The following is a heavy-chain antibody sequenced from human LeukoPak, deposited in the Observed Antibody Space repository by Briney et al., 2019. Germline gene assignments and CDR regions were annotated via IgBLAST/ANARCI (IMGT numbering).Heavy chain of an antibody. CDR2: INHRGDT. D-gene: IGHD1-1*01. J-gene: IGHJ4*03. V-gene: IGHV4-34*01. Sequence: SETLSLTCAVYGGSFSAYYWSWVRQSPGKGREWIAEINHRGDTNYNPSAKSRVTISVDTSKNQFSLKVTSLTAADTAIYYCARGPTISETGYFDYWGQGTLVTVSS. CDR3: ARGPTISETGYFDY. CDR1: GGSFSAYY.